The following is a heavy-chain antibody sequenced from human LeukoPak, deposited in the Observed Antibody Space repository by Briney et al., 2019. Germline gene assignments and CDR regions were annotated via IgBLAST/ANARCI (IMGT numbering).Heavy chain of an antibody. D-gene: IGHD4-11*01. V-gene: IGHV3-33*03. CDR2: IWNDGSNQ. J-gene: IGHJ4*02. CDR3: AKDAQRGFDYSNSLEY. CDR1: QFTFSHYG. Sequence: PGKSLTLSCVASQFTFSHYGIHWVRQAPGKGLEWVAVIWNDGSNQYYADSVKGRVTISRDNSQNTVYLQMNSLRAEDTAVYYCAKDAQRGFDYSNSLEYWGQGTLVTVSS.